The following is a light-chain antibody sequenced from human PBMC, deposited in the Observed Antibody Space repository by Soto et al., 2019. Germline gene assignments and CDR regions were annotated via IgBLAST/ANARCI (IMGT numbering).Light chain of an antibody. V-gene: IGLV2-8*01. CDR3: SSYAAYSTLV. CDR1: SSDVGAYNY. J-gene: IGLJ2*01. Sequence: QSGLTQPPSASGSPGQSVTISCTGTSSDVGAYNYVSWYQQHPGKAPKLMIYEVSKRPSGVPDRFSGSKSGNTASLTVSGLQAEDEADYYCSSYAAYSTLVFGGGTKLTVL. CDR2: EVS.